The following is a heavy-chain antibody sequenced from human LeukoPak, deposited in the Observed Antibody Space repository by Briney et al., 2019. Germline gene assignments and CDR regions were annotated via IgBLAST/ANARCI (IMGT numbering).Heavy chain of an antibody. CDR1: GFTFSSYG. CDR2: IAYGGSDK. CDR3: AKDAWSGYNVYDTPYGYFEY. J-gene: IGHJ4*02. D-gene: IGHD5/OR15-5a*01. Sequence: GGSLRLSCAASGFTFSSYGMHWVRQAPGKGLEWVAVIAYGGSDKYYADSVKGRFTISRDNSKNTLYLQTNSLRAEDTAVYYCAKDAWSGYNVYDTPYGYFEYWGQGTLVTVSS. V-gene: IGHV3-30*18.